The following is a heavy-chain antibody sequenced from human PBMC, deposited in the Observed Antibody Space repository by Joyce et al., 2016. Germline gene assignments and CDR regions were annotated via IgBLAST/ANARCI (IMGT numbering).Heavy chain of an antibody. J-gene: IGHJ6*02. CDR3: ARELVVVPAATSYYYYGLDV. CDR2: ISSSSNYI. CDR1: GFTLSSYS. D-gene: IGHD2-2*01. V-gene: IGHV3-21*01. Sequence: EVQLVESGGGLVKPGGSLRLSCVASGFTLSSYSMNWVRQAPGQGVGWVSSISSSSNYIYYVDSVKGRFIISRDNAKNSLYLQMHSLRAEDTAVYYCARELVVVPAATSYYYYGLDVWGQGTTVIVSS.